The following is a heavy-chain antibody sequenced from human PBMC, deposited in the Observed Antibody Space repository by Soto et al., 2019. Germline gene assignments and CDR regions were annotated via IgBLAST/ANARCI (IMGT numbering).Heavy chain of an antibody. CDR1: GFPFSSTD. CDR2: IDGSGGAT. V-gene: IGHV3-23*01. CDR3: AKNSGWFNS. Sequence: VQVLDSGGGLVQPGGSLRLSCAASGFPFSSTDMSWVRQAPGKGLEWVSTIDGSGGATYYADSVRGRFTISRDNSKNTVYLQMSGLRADDTAVYYCAKNSGWFNSWGQGTLVTVSS. D-gene: IGHD3-10*01. J-gene: IGHJ5*01.